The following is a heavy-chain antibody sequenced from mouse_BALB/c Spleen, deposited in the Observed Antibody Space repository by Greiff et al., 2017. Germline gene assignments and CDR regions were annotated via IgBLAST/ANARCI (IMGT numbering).Heavy chain of an antibody. V-gene: IGHV1-5*01. CDR2: IYPGNSDT. J-gene: IGHJ3*01. CDR3: TRENYDYDGFAY. D-gene: IGHD2-4*01. Sequence: VQLQQSGTVLARPGASVKMSCKASGYTFTSYWMHWVKQRPGQGLEWIGAIYPGNSDTSYNQKFKGKAKLTAVTSTSTAYMELSSLTNEDSAVYYCTRENYDYDGFAYWGQGTLVTVSA. CDR1: GYTFTSYW.